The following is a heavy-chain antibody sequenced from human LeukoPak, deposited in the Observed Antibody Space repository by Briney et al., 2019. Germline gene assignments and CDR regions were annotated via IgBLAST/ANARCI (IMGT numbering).Heavy chain of an antibody. V-gene: IGHV5-51*01. Sequence: GESLKISCKGSGYGFTSYWIGWVRQMPGKGLEWMEIIYPGDSDTRYSPSFQGQVTISADKSISTAYLQWSSLKASDTAMYYCARIELRLGELSHLDRGFDYWGQGTLVTVSS. CDR1: GYGFTSYW. D-gene: IGHD3-16*02. CDR3: ARIELRLGELSHLDRGFDY. CDR2: IYPGDSDT. J-gene: IGHJ4*02.